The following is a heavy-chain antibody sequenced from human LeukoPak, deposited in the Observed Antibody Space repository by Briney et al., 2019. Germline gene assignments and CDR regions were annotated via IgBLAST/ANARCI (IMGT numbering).Heavy chain of an antibody. CDR3: ARGYSGYSYGYYYYYYMAV. D-gene: IGHD5-18*01. CDR2: INHSGST. V-gene: IGHV4-34*01. CDR1: GGSFSGYY. Sequence: SESLSLTCAVYGGSFSGYYWSWIRQPPGKGLEWIGEINHSGSTNYNPSLKSRVTISVDTSKNQFSLKLSSVTAADTAVYYCARGYSGYSYGYYYYYYMAVCGKGTTVTVSS. J-gene: IGHJ6*03.